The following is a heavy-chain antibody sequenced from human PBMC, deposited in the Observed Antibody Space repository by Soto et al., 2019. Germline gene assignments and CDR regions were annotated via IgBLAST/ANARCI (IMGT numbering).Heavy chain of an antibody. J-gene: IGHJ3*02. CDR2: IGTAGDT. CDR1: GFTFSSYD. Sequence: EVQLVESGGGLVQPGGSLRLSCAASGFTFSSYDMHWVRQATGKGLEWVSAIGTAGDTYYPGSVKGRFTISRENAKNSLYLQMNSLRAGDTAVYYCARPTYGSSSGGAFDIWGRGTMVTVSS. CDR3: ARPTYGSSSGGAFDI. D-gene: IGHD6-6*01. V-gene: IGHV3-13*01.